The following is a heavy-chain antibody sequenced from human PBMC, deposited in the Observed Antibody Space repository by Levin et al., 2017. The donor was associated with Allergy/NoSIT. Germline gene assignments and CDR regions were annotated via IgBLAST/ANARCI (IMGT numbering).Heavy chain of an antibody. CDR1: GFTFSRYA. CDR2: ISSDGTNK. CDR3: AREDETYYFDY. Sequence: GGSLRLSCAASGFTFSRYAIHWVRQPPGKGLQWVAAISSDGTNKYYADSVKGRFSLSRDNSKNTLVLQMNSLRAEDAAVFYCAREDETYYFDYWGQGALVTVSS. V-gene: IGHV3-30*04. J-gene: IGHJ4*02.